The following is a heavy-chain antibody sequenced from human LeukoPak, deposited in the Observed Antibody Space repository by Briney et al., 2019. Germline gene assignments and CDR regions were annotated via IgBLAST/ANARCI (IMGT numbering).Heavy chain of an antibody. V-gene: IGHV3-23*01. J-gene: IGHJ4*02. CDR2: ISISGSKT. Sequence: LAGGSLRLSCAASEFDFSSHAMTWVRQAPGKGLEWVSAISISGSKTYYADPVKGRFTISRDNSKNTLYLQMNSLRAEDTAVYYCANEIRPNDYWGQGTQVTVSS. CDR3: ANEIRPNDY. CDR1: EFDFSSHA. D-gene: IGHD4-17*01.